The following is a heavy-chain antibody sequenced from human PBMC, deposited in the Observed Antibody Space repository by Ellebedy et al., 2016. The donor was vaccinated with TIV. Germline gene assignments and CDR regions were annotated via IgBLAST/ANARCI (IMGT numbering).Heavy chain of an antibody. V-gene: IGHV1-18*01. J-gene: IGHJ6*02. D-gene: IGHD3-10*01. CDR1: GYTFINYG. Sequence: AASVKVSCKASGYTFINYGISWVRQAPGQGLEWMGWSSAYNGNTKYAQKLQGRVTMTTDTSTSTAYMEMRSLRSDDTAVYYCARVTTMVRGVIRCLDVWGHGTTVTVSS. CDR3: ARVTTMVRGVIRCLDV. CDR2: SSAYNGNT.